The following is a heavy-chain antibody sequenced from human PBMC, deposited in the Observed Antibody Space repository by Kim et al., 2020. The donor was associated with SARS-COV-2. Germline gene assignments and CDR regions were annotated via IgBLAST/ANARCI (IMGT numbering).Heavy chain of an antibody. J-gene: IGHJ4*02. CDR1: GGSISSSSYY. CDR2: IYYSGST. Sequence: SETLSLTCTVSGGSISSSSYYWGWIRQPPGKGLEWIGSIYYSGSTYYNPSLKSRVTISVDTSKNQFSLKLSSVTAADTAVYYCARHSPQNLNEYLMITFGGVIDNWGQGTLVTVSS. V-gene: IGHV4-39*01. CDR3: ARHSPQNLNEYLMITFGGVIDN. D-gene: IGHD3-16*02.